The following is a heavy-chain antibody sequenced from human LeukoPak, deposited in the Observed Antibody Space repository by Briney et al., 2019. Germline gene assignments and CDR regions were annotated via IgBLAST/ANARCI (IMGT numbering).Heavy chain of an antibody. Sequence: SETLSPTCTVSGGSISSYYWSWIRQPPGKGLEWIGYIYYSGSTNYNPSLKSRVTISVDTSKNQFSLKLSSVTAADTAVYYCARDYCSSTSCYPREIYYYYYYMDVWGKGTTVTISS. CDR1: GGSISSYY. V-gene: IGHV4-59*01. J-gene: IGHJ6*03. CDR2: IYYSGST. D-gene: IGHD2-2*01. CDR3: ARDYCSSTSCYPREIYYYYYYMDV.